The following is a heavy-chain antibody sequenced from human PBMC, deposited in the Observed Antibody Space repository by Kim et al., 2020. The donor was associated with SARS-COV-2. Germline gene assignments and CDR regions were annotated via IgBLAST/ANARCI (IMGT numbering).Heavy chain of an antibody. CDR1: GGSISSSSYY. CDR2: IYYSGST. V-gene: IGHV4-39*07. Sequence: SETLSLTCTVSGGSISSSSYYWGWIRQPPGKGLEWIGSIYYSGSTYYNPSLKSRVTISVDTSKNQFSLKLSSVTAADTAVYYCARDLIWCSGGSCQFDYWAREPWSPSPQ. J-gene: IGHJ4*02. CDR3: ARDLIWCSGGSCQFDY. D-gene: IGHD2-15*01.